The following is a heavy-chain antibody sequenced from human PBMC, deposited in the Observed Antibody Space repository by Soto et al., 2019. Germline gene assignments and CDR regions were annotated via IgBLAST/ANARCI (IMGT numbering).Heavy chain of an antibody. CDR3: AWRKCYYCGVDV. CDR1: GGSINGYY. J-gene: IGHJ6*02. V-gene: IGHV4-34*01. CDR2: ITHSGGS. Sequence: TSETLSLTCAVYGGSINGYYWSWIRQPPGKGLEWIGEITHSGGSNYNPSLKSRVSMSVDTSKNQFSLKVRSVTAADTAVYYCAWRKCYYCGVDVWGQGTTVTVSS.